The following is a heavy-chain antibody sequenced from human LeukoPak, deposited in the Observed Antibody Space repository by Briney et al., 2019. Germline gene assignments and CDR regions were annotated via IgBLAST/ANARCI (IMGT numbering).Heavy chain of an antibody. CDR1: GGSISSGGYF. J-gene: IGHJ4*02. CDR3: ARIRGYSGYGRYFDY. CDR2: INHSGST. D-gene: IGHD5-12*01. V-gene: IGHV4-39*07. Sequence: SETLSLTCTVSGGSISSGGYFWSWIRQPPGKGLEWIGEINHSGSTNYNPSLKSRVTISVDTSKNQFSLKLSSVTAADTAVYYCARIRGYSGYGRYFDYWGQGTLVTVSS.